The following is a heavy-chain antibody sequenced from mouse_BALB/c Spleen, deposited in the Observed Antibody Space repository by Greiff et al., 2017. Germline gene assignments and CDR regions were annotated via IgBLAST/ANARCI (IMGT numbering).Heavy chain of an antibody. CDR3: NAWGNYVGGYYFDY. J-gene: IGHJ2*01. V-gene: IGHV14-4*02. D-gene: IGHD2-1*01. Sequence: VQLKQSGAELVRSGASVKLSCTASGFNIKDYYMHWVKQRPEQGLEWIGWIDPENGDTEYAPKFQGKATMTADTSSNTAYLQLSSLTSEDTAVYYCNAWGNYVGGYYFDYWGQGTTLTVSS. CDR2: IDPENGDT. CDR1: GFNIKDYY.